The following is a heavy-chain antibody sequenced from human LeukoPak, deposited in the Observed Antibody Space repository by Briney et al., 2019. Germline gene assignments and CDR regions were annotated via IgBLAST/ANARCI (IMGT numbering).Heavy chain of an antibody. CDR1: GDSISNYF. V-gene: IGHV4-59*01. J-gene: IGHJ4*02. D-gene: IGHD3-9*01. CDR3: ARADYDILTGDYPPSPGGFDD. Sequence: PSETLSLTRTVSGDSISNYFWSWIRQPPGKGLEWIGYIYYSGTTNYNPSLKSRVTISIDTSKNQFSLKLSSVTPADTAVYYCARADYDILTGDYPPSPGGFDDWGQGTLVTVSS. CDR2: IYYSGTT.